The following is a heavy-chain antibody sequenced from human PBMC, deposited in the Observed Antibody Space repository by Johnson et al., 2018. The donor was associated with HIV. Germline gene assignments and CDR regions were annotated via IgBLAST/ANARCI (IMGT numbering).Heavy chain of an antibody. CDR3: TTGQLGGASDI. Sequence: VQLVESGGGLVQPGGSLRLSCAASGFTFSSYDMHWVRQATGKGLEWVSAIGTAGDTYYPGSVKGRFTISRDNSKNTLYLQMNSQRAEDTAVYYCTTGQLGGASDIWGQGTMVTVSS. CDR1: GFTFSSYD. V-gene: IGHV3-13*01. CDR2: IGTAGDT. D-gene: IGHD6-13*01. J-gene: IGHJ3*02.